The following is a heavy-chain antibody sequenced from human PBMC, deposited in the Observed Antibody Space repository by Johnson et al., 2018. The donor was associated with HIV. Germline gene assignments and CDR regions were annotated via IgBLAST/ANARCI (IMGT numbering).Heavy chain of an antibody. CDR1: GFNFNDNY. D-gene: IGHD4-23*01. Sequence: QVQLVESGGGLVKPGGSLRLSCAASGFNFNDNYMAWIRQAPGKGLEWVSYISSSGGTTHNADSVKGRFTISRDNAKNSLYLHMNSLRVEDTALYYCARAGYGGNTDAFDIWGQGTMVTVSS. CDR3: ARAGYGGNTDAFDI. V-gene: IGHV3-11*01. CDR2: ISSSGGTT. J-gene: IGHJ3*02.